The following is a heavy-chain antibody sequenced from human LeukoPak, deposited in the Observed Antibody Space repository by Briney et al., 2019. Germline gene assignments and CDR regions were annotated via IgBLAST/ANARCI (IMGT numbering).Heavy chain of an antibody. CDR1: GYTFTGYY. Sequence: ASVKVSCKASGYTFTGYYIHWVRQAPGQGLEWLGWINPNSGGTNYAQKFQGRVTMTRDTSISTANMELSRLRSDDTAVYYCARERPDYGSGSLDYWGQGTLVTVSS. J-gene: IGHJ4*02. CDR2: INPNSGGT. CDR3: ARERPDYGSGSLDY. V-gene: IGHV1-2*02. D-gene: IGHD3-10*01.